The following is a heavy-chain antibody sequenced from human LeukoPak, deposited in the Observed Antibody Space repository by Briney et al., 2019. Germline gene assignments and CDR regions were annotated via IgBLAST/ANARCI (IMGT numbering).Heavy chain of an antibody. J-gene: IGHJ4*02. CDR1: GYTFTGYY. CDR3: ARRVEMATIYLFDY. V-gene: IGHV1-2*02. Sequence: GASVKVSCKASGYTFTGYYMHWVRQAPGQGLEWMGWINPNSGGTNYAQKFQGRVTMTRDTSISTAYMELSRLRSDDTAVYYCARRVEMATIYLFDYWGQGTLVTVSS. D-gene: IGHD5-24*01. CDR2: INPNSGGT.